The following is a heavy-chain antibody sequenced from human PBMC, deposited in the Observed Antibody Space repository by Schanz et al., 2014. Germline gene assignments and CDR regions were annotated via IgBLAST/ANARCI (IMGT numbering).Heavy chain of an antibody. J-gene: IGHJ1*01. CDR2: INPNSGET. D-gene: IGHD6-13*01. V-gene: IGHV1-2*02. CDR3: AGATYSSSWYGGSEYFQH. Sequence: QVQLVQSGPAVKKPGASMKVSCLASGYSFTEYFLHWVRQAPGQGLEWMGWINPNSGETNYEQKFKGRVTLTSDTSISTAFMELSGLTSDDTAVYYCAGATYSSSWYGGSEYFQHWGQGTLVTVSS. CDR1: GYSFTEYF.